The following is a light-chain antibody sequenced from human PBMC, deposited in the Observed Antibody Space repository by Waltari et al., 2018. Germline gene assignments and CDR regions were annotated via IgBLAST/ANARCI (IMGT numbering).Light chain of an antibody. Sequence: DVVMTQSPLSLPVTLGQPASISCTSSQTLLHSDGNTYLNWFQQRTGQSPSRLIYKVSNRDSGVPDRFSGSGAGTDFTLKITRVEAEDVGVYYCMQGTHWPPITFGQGTRLEIK. CDR2: KVS. J-gene: IGKJ5*01. V-gene: IGKV2-30*02. CDR3: MQGTHWPPIT. CDR1: QTLLHSDGNTY.